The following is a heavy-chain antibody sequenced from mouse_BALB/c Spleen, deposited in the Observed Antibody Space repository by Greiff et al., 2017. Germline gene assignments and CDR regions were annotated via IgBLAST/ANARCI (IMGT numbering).Heavy chain of an antibody. J-gene: IGHJ4*01. Sequence: EVKLVESGPGLVKPSQSLSLTCTVTGYSITSDYAWNWIRQFPGNKLEWMGYISYSGSTSYNPSLKSRISITRDTSKNQFFLQLNSVTTEDTATYYCARKGNGYYYAMDYWGQGTSVTVSS. CDR2: ISYSGST. CDR1: GYSITSDYA. CDR3: ARKGNGYYYAMDY. V-gene: IGHV3-2*02. D-gene: IGHD2-2*01.